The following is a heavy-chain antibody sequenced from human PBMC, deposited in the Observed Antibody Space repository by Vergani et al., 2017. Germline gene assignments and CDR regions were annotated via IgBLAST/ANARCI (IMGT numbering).Heavy chain of an antibody. V-gene: IGHV3-11*01. Sequence: QVQLVESGGGLVKPGGSLRLSCAASGFTFSDYYMSWIRQAPGKGLEWVSYISSSGSTIYYADSVKGRFTISRDNSKNTLFLQMDSLRAEDTAIYYCAKAYVPDASALVVPAAVDFWGQGTLVTVSS. J-gene: IGHJ4*02. D-gene: IGHD2-2*01. CDR1: GFTFSDYY. CDR2: ISSSGSTI. CDR3: AKAYVPDASALVVPAAVDF.